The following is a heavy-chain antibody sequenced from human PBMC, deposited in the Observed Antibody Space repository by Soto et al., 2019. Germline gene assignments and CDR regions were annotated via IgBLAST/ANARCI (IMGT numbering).Heavy chain of an antibody. D-gene: IGHD6-13*01. CDR2: ISAYNGNT. J-gene: IGHJ6*02. Sequence: ASVKVSCKASGYTFTSYGISWVRQAPGQGLEWMGWISAYNGNTNYAQKPQGRVTMTTDTSTSTAYMELRSLRSNDTAVYYCAGGYMGAGGRGGGYYYYGMDVWGQGTTVTVSS. CDR1: GYTFTSYG. CDR3: AGGYMGAGGRGGGYYYYGMDV. V-gene: IGHV1-18*01.